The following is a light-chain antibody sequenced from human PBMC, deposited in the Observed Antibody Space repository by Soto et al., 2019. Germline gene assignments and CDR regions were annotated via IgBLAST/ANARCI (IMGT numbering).Light chain of an antibody. Sequence: EILLAQSPATLSLSPWERATLXXRASQSVNNFLAWYQQKPGQAPRXIIFDASYRASGIPGRFSGSGSGTDFTLTISRLEPEDFATYYCQQVNVYPSTFGGGTKVDIK. CDR3: QQVNVYPST. CDR1: QSVNNF. CDR2: DAS. J-gene: IGKJ4*01. V-gene: IGKV3-11*01.